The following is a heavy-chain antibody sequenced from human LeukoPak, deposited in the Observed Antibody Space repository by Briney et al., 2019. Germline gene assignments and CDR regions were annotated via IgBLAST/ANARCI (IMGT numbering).Heavy chain of an antibody. CDR1: GFTFSDYY. D-gene: IGHD6-19*01. V-gene: IGHV3-11*01. CDR3: ARVGYSSGWYRPLAAYYYYIDV. CDR2: ISSSGSTI. Sequence: PGGSLRLSCAASGFTFSDYYMSWIRQAPGKGLEWVSYISSSGSTIYYADSVKGRFTISRDNAKNSLYLQMNSLRAEDTAVYYCARVGYSSGWYRPLAAYYYYIDVWGKGTTVTISS. J-gene: IGHJ6*03.